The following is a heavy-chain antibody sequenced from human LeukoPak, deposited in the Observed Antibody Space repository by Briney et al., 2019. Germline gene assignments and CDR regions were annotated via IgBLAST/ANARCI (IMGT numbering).Heavy chain of an antibody. CDR2: IYTSGST. J-gene: IGHJ1*01. CDR1: GGSISSYY. V-gene: IGHV4-4*09. D-gene: IGHD3-10*01. CDR3: ARRTTGSGPFQH. Sequence: SETLSLTCTVSGGSISSYYWSWIRQPPGKGLEWIGYIYTSGSTSYNPSLKSRVTISVDTSKNQFSLKLSSVTAADTAVYYCARRTTGSGPFQHWGQGTLVTVSS.